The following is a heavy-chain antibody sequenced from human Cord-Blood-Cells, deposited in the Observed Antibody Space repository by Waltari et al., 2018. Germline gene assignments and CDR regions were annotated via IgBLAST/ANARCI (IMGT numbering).Heavy chain of an antibody. D-gene: IGHD3-10*01. CDR2: IYYSGST. Sequence: QVQLQESGPGLVKPSQTLSLTCPVSGGSIRSGGYYWSWIRQHPGEGLEWIGYIYYSGSTYYNPSLKSRVTISVDTSKNQFSLKLSSVTAADTAVYYCAREIIYGSGSYDYWGQGTLVTVSS. CDR3: AREIIYGSGSYDY. J-gene: IGHJ4*02. CDR1: GGSIRSGGYY. V-gene: IGHV4-31*03.